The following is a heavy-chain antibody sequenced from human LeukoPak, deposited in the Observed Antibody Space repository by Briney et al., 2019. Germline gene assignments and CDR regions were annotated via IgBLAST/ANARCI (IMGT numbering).Heavy chain of an antibody. V-gene: IGHV3-30*18. CDR2: ISYDGSNK. D-gene: IGHD6-19*01. CDR3: AKSIAVAGPFDY. CDR1: GFTFSSYG. J-gene: IGHJ4*02. Sequence: GGSLRLSCAASGFTFSSYGMHWVRQAPGKGLEWAAVISYDGSNKYYADSVKGRFTISRDNSKNTLYLQMNSLRAEDTAVYYCAKSIAVAGPFDYWGQGTLVTVSS.